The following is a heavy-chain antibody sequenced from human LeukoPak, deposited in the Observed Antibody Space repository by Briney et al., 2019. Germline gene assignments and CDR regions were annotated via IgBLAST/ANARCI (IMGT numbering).Heavy chain of an antibody. CDR1: GFTFSTYW. V-gene: IGHV3-7*01. CDR3: ARDVGGSLDY. J-gene: IGHJ4*02. D-gene: IGHD1-26*01. Sequence: GGSLRLSCAASGFTFSTYWMDWVRQAPGKGLEWVANIKGDESARHQADSVKGRFTISRDNAQNSVYLQMSSLRGEDTAVYYCARDVGGSLDYWGQGTLVTVSS. CDR2: IKGDESAR.